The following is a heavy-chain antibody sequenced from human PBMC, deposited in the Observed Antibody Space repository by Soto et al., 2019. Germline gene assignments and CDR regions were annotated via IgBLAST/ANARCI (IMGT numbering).Heavy chain of an antibody. CDR1: GGSISSSNW. CDR2: IYHSGST. J-gene: IGHJ6*02. Sequence: PSETLSLTCAVSGGSISSSNWWSWVRQPPGKGLEWIGEIYHSGSTNYNPSLKSRVTITVDKSKNQFSLKLSFVTAADTAVYYCAARGSYYAVYYYGMDVWGQGTTVTVSS. V-gene: IGHV4-4*02. CDR3: AARGSYYAVYYYGMDV. D-gene: IGHD1-26*01.